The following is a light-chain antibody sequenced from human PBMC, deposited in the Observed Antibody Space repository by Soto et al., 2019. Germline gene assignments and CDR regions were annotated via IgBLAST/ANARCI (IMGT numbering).Light chain of an antibody. Sequence: QSALTQPASVSGSPGQSITISCTGTNSDVGGYNFVSWYRQDPGKAPKLLIYEVNNRPSGISNRFSGSKSGILASLTISGLQAEDEADYYCSSYTTSSTFVFGSGTKVTVL. CDR1: NSDVGGYNF. CDR3: SSYTTSSTFV. J-gene: IGLJ1*01. CDR2: EVN. V-gene: IGLV2-14*01.